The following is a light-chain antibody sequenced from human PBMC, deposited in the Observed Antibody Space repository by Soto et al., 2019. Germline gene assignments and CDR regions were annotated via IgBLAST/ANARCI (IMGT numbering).Light chain of an antibody. CDR1: QSISSY. Sequence: DIHMTKSPSSLSASVGDRVTITCRASQSISSYLNWYQQKPGKAPKLLIYAASSLQSGVPSRFSGSGSGTDFTLTISSLQPEDFATYYCQQSYSTPLFGPGTKVDIK. J-gene: IGKJ3*01. CDR3: QQSYSTPL. CDR2: AAS. V-gene: IGKV1-39*01.